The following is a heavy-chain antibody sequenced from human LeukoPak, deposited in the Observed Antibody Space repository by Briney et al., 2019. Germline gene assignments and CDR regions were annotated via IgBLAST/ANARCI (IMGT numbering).Heavy chain of an antibody. V-gene: IGHV3-7*01. J-gene: IGHJ4*02. CDR1: GLFFSNVW. Sequence: GGSLRLSCAGTGLFFSNVWMNWFRQAPGKGLEWVANIEKDGSEKNYVDSVKGRFTISRDIAKNSLHLEMNSLRGEDTAVYYCAAGYGWLTDFWGQGTLVTVSS. D-gene: IGHD2-8*02. CDR3: AAGYGWLTDF. CDR2: IEKDGSEK.